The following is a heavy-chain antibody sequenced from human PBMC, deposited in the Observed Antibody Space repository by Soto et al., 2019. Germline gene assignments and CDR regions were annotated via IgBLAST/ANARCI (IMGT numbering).Heavy chain of an antibody. J-gene: IGHJ5*02. Sequence: PSETLSLTCTVSGGSISSADYDWRWIRQPPGKGLEWIGYIYYSGSTYYNPSLKSRATISVDTSKNQFSLKLSSVTAADTAVYYCARDGDYYDSSGYHWFDPWGQGTLVTVSS. CDR1: GGSISSADYD. D-gene: IGHD3-22*01. CDR3: ARDGDYYDSSGYHWFDP. V-gene: IGHV4-30-4*01. CDR2: IYYSGST.